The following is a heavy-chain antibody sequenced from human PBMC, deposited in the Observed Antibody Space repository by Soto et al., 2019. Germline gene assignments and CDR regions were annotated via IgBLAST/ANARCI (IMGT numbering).Heavy chain of an antibody. D-gene: IGHD5-18*01. Sequence: PGGSLRLSCAASGFTFSNAWMNWVRRAPGKGLEWVGRIKSKTDGGTTDYAAPVKGRFTISRDDSKNTLYLQMNSLKTEDTAVYYCTTGKRGGIQLWSYAFDIWGQGTMVTVSS. V-gene: IGHV3-15*07. CDR2: IKSKTDGGTT. J-gene: IGHJ3*02. CDR3: TTGKRGGIQLWSYAFDI. CDR1: GFTFSNAW.